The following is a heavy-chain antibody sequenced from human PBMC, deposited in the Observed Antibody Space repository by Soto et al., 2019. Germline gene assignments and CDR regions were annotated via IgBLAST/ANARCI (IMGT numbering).Heavy chain of an antibody. CDR2: MNPESGST. CDR3: ARSGGSGYYSAHYYGMDV. Sequence: QEQLVQSGAEVKKPGASVKISCKASGYTFNTYDINWVRQATGQGLEWMGWMNPESGSTGFAQSFQGRITLSRNTSLNTVYREVSSLTNEDTAVYFCARSGGSGYYSAHYYGMDVWGTGTTVTVSS. D-gene: IGHD3-22*01. V-gene: IGHV1-8*01. CDR1: GYTFNTYD. J-gene: IGHJ6*04.